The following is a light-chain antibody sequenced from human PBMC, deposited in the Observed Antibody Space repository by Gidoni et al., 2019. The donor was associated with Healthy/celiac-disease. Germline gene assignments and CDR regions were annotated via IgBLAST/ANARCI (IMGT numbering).Light chain of an antibody. CDR1: QSVLYSSNNKNY. J-gene: IGKJ1*01. Sequence: IVITQPLDSLAVSLGERATINCKSSQSVLYSSNNKNYLAWYQQKPGQPPKLLIYWASTREYGVPDRFSGSGSGTDFTLTISSLQAEDVAVYYCQQYYSTPWTFGQGTKVEIK. CDR3: QQYYSTPWT. V-gene: IGKV4-1*01. CDR2: WAS.